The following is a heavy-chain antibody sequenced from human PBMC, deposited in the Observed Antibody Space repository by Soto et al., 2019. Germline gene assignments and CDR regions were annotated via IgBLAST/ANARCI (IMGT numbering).Heavy chain of an antibody. Sequence: QVQLVQSGAEVKKPGSSVKVSCKASGGTFSSYTFSWVRQAPGQGLEWMGRIIPMLGIATYAQKFQGRVTITADKSTSTAYMELSGLRSEDTDVYYCANRGYSYGFVIYWGQGTLVTVSS. V-gene: IGHV1-69*02. CDR1: GGTFSSYT. D-gene: IGHD5-18*01. CDR2: IIPMLGIA. CDR3: ANRGYSYGFVIY. J-gene: IGHJ4*02.